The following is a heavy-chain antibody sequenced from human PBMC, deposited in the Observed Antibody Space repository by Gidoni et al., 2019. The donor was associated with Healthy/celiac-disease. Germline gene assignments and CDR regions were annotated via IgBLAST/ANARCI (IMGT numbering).Heavy chain of an antibody. CDR2: IYYSGST. Sequence: QLQLQESGPGLVKPSETLSLTCTVSGGSISSSSYYWGWIRQPPGKGLEWIGSIYYSGSTYYNPSLKSRVTISVDTSKNQFSLKLSSVTAADTAVYYCARIGTDYYDSSGYYGVPWFDPWGQGTLVTVSS. D-gene: IGHD3-22*01. J-gene: IGHJ5*02. V-gene: IGHV4-39*01. CDR1: GGSISSSSYY. CDR3: ARIGTDYYDSSGYYGVPWFDP.